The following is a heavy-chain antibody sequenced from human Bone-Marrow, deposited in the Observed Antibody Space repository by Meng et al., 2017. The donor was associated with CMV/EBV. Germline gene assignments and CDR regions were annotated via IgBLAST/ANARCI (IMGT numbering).Heavy chain of an antibody. J-gene: IGHJ4*02. CDR1: GFTFSSYD. Sequence: GGSLRLSCAASGFTFSSYDMHWVRQASGKGLEWVSAIGTAGDTYYPGSVKGRFTISRENAKNSLYLQMNSLRAEDTAVYYCAKDRFHLLWFGELFRSSHDENDYWGQGALVTVSS. V-gene: IGHV3-13*01. CDR2: IGTAGDT. D-gene: IGHD3-10*01. CDR3: AKDRFHLLWFGELFRSSHDENDY.